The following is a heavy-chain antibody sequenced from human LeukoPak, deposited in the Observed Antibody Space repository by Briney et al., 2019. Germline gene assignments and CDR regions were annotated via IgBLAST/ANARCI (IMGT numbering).Heavy chain of an antibody. Sequence: PGGSLRLSCAASGFTFSNAWMSWVRQAPGKGLEWVGRIKSKTDGGTTDYAAPVKGRFTISRDDSKNTLYLQMNSLKTEDTAAYYCTTAPFRVQLERRGVARDYWGQGTLVTVSS. J-gene: IGHJ4*02. D-gene: IGHD1-1*01. CDR2: IKSKTDGGTT. CDR3: TTAPFRVQLERRGVARDY. V-gene: IGHV3-15*01. CDR1: GFTFSNAW.